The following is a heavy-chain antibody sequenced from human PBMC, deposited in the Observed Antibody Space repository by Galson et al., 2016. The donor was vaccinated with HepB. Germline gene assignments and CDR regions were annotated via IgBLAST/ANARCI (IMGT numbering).Heavy chain of an antibody. Sequence: SLRLSCAASGFTFSRYTMHWVRQAPGKGLEWVSSISGYSNYIYYADSVKGRFTLSRDNAGNSVHLQMSGVRAEDSALYFCAREEGYFLDYWGQGALVAVSS. V-gene: IGHV3-21*04. CDR1: GFTFSRYT. J-gene: IGHJ4*02. CDR2: ISGYSNYI. D-gene: IGHD3-22*01. CDR3: AREEGYFLDY.